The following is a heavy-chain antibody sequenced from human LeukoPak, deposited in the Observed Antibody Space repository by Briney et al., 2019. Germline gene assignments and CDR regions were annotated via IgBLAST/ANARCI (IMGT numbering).Heavy chain of an antibody. Sequence: PSETLSLTCAVYGGSFSGYYWRWIRQPPGKGLDWIGEINHSGSTKYNPSLKSRVTISGDTSKNQFSLELRSVTAADTAVYDCARALERYYYDSSGYYAHFDYWGQGTLVTVSS. CDR1: GGSFSGYY. J-gene: IGHJ4*02. V-gene: IGHV4-34*01. CDR2: INHSGST. D-gene: IGHD3-22*01. CDR3: ARALERYYYDSSGYYAHFDY.